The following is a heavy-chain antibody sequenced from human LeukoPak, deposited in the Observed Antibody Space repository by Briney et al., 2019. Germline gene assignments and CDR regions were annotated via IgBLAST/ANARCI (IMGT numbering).Heavy chain of an antibody. Sequence: GASVKVSCKASGYTFTGYYIHWVRQAPGQGLEWMGWINPNSGGTNYAQKFQGRVTMTRDTSISTAYMELSRLRSDDTAVYYCAAHYDSSGYYRRDFDYWGQGTLVTVSS. J-gene: IGHJ4*02. D-gene: IGHD3-22*01. CDR1: GYTFTGYY. CDR2: INPNSGGT. CDR3: AAHYDSSGYYRRDFDY. V-gene: IGHV1-2*02.